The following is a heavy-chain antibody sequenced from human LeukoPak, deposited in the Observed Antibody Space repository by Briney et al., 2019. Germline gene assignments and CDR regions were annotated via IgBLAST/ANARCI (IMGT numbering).Heavy chain of an antibody. Sequence: ASVKVSCKASGYTFTSYDINWVRQATGQGLEWMGWMNPNSGNTGYAQKFQGRVTMTRNTSISTAYMELSSLRSEDTAVYYCARAPPDYGERGWGFDHWGQGTLVTVSS. CDR2: MNPNSGNT. V-gene: IGHV1-8*01. CDR3: ARAPPDYGERGWGFDH. D-gene: IGHD4-17*01. CDR1: GYTFTSYD. J-gene: IGHJ4*02.